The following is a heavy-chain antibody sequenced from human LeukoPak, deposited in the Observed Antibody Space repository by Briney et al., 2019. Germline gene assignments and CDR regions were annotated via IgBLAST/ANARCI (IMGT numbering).Heavy chain of an antibody. Sequence: GGSLRLSCAASGFTVSSNYMSWVRQAPGKGLEWISVIYSGGSTYYADSVKGRFTISRDNSKNTLYLQMNSLRAEDTAVYYCALATIFGAYYYYYYMDVWGKGTTVTVSS. CDR1: GFTVSSNY. J-gene: IGHJ6*03. CDR2: IYSGGST. D-gene: IGHD5-12*01. CDR3: ALATIFGAYYYYYYMDV. V-gene: IGHV3-53*01.